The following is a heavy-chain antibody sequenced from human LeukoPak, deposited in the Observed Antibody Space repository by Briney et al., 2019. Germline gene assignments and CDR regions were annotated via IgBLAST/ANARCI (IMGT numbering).Heavy chain of an antibody. D-gene: IGHD4-23*01. V-gene: IGHV3-23*01. J-gene: IGHJ5*02. CDR2: ISGSGGTT. CDR1: GFTFSTYA. CDR3: AKESSWGTVVTPGGPSA. Sequence: GGSLRLSCAASGFTFSTYAMSWVRQAPGKGLEWVSAISGSGGTTYYADSVKGRITISRDNSKNTLYLQMSSLRDDDTAVYYCAKESSWGTVVTPGGPSAWGQGTLVTVSS.